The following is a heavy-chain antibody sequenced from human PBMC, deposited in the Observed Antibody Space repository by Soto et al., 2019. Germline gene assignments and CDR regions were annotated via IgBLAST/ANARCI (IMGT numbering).Heavy chain of an antibody. Sequence: QVHVVQSGAEVKKPGSSVKVTCKAFGGTFNSFGINWVRQAPGQGLEWMGGIIPVFGTTKYAQKFRDRVTLDADGSTSTSDMEWSSLTSDDTAVYYCAIEVWGRGGYYLDSWSQGTLVTVSS. CDR1: GGTFNSFG. CDR3: AIEVWGRGGYYLDS. CDR2: IIPVFGTT. J-gene: IGHJ4*02. V-gene: IGHV1-69*01. D-gene: IGHD7-27*01.